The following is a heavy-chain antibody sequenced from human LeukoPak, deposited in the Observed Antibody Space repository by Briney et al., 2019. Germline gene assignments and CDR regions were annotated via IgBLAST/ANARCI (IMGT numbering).Heavy chain of an antibody. J-gene: IGHJ2*01. V-gene: IGHV3-9*01. CDR3: AKGSGHIVVVTAYLYFDL. CDR2: ISWNSGSI. Sequence: SLRLSCAASGFTVSSNYMSWVRQAPGKGLEWVSGISWNSGSIGYADSVKGRFTISRDNAKNSLYLQMNSLRAEDTALYYCAKGSGHIVVVTAYLYFDLWGRGTLVTVSS. CDR1: GFTVSSNY. D-gene: IGHD2-21*02.